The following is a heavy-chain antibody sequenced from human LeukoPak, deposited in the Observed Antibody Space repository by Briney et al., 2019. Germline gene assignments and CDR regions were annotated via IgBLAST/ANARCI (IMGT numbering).Heavy chain of an antibody. V-gene: IGHV1-2*02. CDR2: INPNSGGT. Sequence: GASVKVSCKASGGTFTGYYMHWVRQAPGQGLEWMGWINPNSGGTKYAQKFQGRVTMTRDTSISTAYMELSRLRSDDTAVYYCARDLDIVGAPDAFDIWGQGTMVTVSS. CDR3: ARDLDIVGAPDAFDI. CDR1: GGTFTGYY. J-gene: IGHJ3*02. D-gene: IGHD1-26*01.